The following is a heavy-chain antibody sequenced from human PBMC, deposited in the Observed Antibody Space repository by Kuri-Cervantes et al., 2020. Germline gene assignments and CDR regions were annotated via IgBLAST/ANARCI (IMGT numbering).Heavy chain of an antibody. CDR1: GFTFTNSA. Sequence: ASVKVSCKTSGFTFTNSAVQWVRQAPGQGLEWMGWISAYNGDTNYAQKLQGRVTMTADTSTSTAYMELRSLRSDDTAVYYCARDRRFLEWLSDYWGQGTLVTVSS. J-gene: IGHJ4*02. CDR2: ISAYNGDT. D-gene: IGHD3-3*01. V-gene: IGHV1-18*01. CDR3: ARDRRFLEWLSDY.